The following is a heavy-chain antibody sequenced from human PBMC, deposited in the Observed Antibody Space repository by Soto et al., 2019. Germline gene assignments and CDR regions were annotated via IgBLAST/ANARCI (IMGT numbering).Heavy chain of an antibody. CDR2: IHSSGSI. D-gene: IGHD3-22*01. CDR1: GGSISSDDYY. V-gene: IGHV4-30-4*01. CDR3: ARDLDGLHDDTSGPFPRPG. J-gene: IGHJ1*01. Sequence: SETLFLTCTVSGGSISSDDYYWSWIRQAPGRGLEWIGYIHSSGSIYYNPSLKSRATMSIDTAGNQFSLKVSSVTVADTAVYYCARDLDGLHDDTSGPFPRPGWGQGTLVTVSS.